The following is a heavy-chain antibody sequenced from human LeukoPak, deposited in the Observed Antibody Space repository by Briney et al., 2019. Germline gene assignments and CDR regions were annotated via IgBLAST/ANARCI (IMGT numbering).Heavy chain of an antibody. CDR3: ARGGFGVVISAFDI. V-gene: IGHV1-2*02. J-gene: IGHJ3*02. CDR1: GYTFTGDY. CDR2: INPNSGGT. Sequence: ASVKVSCKASGYTFTGDYIHWVRQAPGQGLEWMGWINPNSGGTNYAQKFQGRVTMTRDTSISTAYMELSRLRSDDTAVYYCARGGFGVVISAFDIWGQGTMVTVSS. D-gene: IGHD3-3*01.